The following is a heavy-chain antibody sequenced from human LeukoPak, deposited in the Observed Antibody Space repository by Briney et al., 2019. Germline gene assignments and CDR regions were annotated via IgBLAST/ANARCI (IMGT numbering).Heavy chain of an antibody. V-gene: IGHV3-23*01. CDR1: GFTFCSYA. CDR2: ISGSGGST. D-gene: IGHD3-22*01. CDR3: AKDLSYYDSSGFDY. J-gene: IGHJ4*02. Sequence: GGALRLSCAASGFTFCSYAKSWVRQAPGKGVEWGSAISGSGGSTYHADSVKGRFTISRDNSKNTLYLQMNSLRAEDTAVYYCAKDLSYYDSSGFDYWGQGTLVTVSS.